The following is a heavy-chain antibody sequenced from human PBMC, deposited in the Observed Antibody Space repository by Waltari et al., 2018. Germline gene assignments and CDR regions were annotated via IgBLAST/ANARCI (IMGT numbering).Heavy chain of an antibody. V-gene: IGHV1-69-2*01. Sequence: EVQLVQSGAEVKKPGATVKISCKASGYTFTDYYMPWVQQAPGKGLEWMGRVDPEDGETIYAEKFQGRVTITADTSTDTAYMELTSLRSEDTAVYYCARDQPDHLNYWGQGTLVTVSS. CDR2: VDPEDGET. CDR1: GYTFTDYY. CDR3: ARDQPDHLNY. J-gene: IGHJ4*02.